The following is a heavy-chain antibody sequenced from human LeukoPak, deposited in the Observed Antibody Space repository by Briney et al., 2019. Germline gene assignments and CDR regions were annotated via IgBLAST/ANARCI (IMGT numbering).Heavy chain of an antibody. CDR3: TAGVGHSDFDY. CDR1: GFTFSNAW. CDR2: VKGKSNGGTT. V-gene: IGHV3-15*01. D-gene: IGHD2-8*01. Sequence: GGSLRLSCAASGFTFSNAWMSWVRQAPGKGLEWVGRVKGKSNGGTTGYAAPVKGRFTISRDDSKNTYLQMNSLKSEDTAVYFCTAGVGHSDFDYWGQGTLVTVSS. J-gene: IGHJ4*02.